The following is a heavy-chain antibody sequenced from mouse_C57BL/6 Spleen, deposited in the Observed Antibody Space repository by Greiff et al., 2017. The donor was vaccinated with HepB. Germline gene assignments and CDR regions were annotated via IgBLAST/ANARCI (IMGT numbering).Heavy chain of an antibody. CDR3: AKMDYYGSSYDAMDY. CDR1: GFSLTSYG. J-gene: IGHJ4*01. D-gene: IGHD1-1*01. V-gene: IGHV2-5*01. Sequence: VHLVESGPGLVQPSQSLSITCTVSGFSLTSYGVHWVRQSPGKGLEWLGVIWRGGSTDYNAAFMSRLSITKDNSKSQVFFKMNSLQADDTAIYYCAKMDYYGSSYDAMDYWGQGTSVTVSS. CDR2: IWRGGST.